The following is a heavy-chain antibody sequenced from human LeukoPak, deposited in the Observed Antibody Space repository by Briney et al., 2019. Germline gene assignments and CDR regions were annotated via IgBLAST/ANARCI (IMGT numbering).Heavy chain of an antibody. Sequence: AGGSLRLSCAASGFTFSSYTMSWVRQAPGKGLERVSTITTSDGNTCYADSVKGRFTVSRDNSKNTLFLQMNSLRAEDTAVYYCAKDGGLWVSAHWGDSWGRGTLVTVSS. CDR1: GFTFSSYT. D-gene: IGHD7-27*01. CDR2: ITTSDGNT. CDR3: AKDGGLWVSAHWGDS. J-gene: IGHJ4*02. V-gene: IGHV3-23*01.